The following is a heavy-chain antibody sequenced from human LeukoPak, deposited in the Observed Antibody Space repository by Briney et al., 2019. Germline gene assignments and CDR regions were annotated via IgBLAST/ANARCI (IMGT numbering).Heavy chain of an antibody. D-gene: IGHD3-3*01. Sequence: SETLSLTCTVSGGSINRYYWSWIRQPPGKGLEWIGYIYYSGSTNYNPPLKSRVSISVDTSKNQFSLKLSSVTAADTAVYYCARVTVWSGYLFDYWGQGTLVTVSS. CDR3: ARVTVWSGYLFDY. CDR2: IYYSGST. J-gene: IGHJ4*02. V-gene: IGHV4-59*01. CDR1: GGSINRYY.